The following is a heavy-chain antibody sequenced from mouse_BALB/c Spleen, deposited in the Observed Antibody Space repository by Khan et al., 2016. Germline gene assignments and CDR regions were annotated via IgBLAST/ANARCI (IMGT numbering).Heavy chain of an antibody. D-gene: IGHD4-1*01. CDR1: GFNIKDTY. CDR2: IDPANGNT. V-gene: IGHV14-3*02. CDR3: ARWGRTGFDH. Sequence: VQLKQSGAELVKPGASVKLSCTASGFNIKDTYMHWVKQRPEQGLEWIGRIDPANGNTKYDPKFQGKATITADTSSNTAYLQLSSLTSEDTAVYYCARWGRTGFDHWSQGTTLTVSS. J-gene: IGHJ2*01.